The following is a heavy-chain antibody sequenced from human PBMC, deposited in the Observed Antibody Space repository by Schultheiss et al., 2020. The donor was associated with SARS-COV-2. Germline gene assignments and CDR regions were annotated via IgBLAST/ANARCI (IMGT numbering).Heavy chain of an antibody. CDR3: ATAPYTSGWFDY. CDR1: GGSFSGYY. D-gene: IGHD6-19*01. V-gene: IGHV4-34*01. Sequence: SETLSLTCAVYGGSFSGYYWSWIRQPPGKGLEWIGEIHHSGSTYYNPSLKRRVTISVDTSKNQFSLKLSSVTAADTAVYYCATAPYTSGWFDYWGRGTLVTVSS. CDR2: IHHSGST. J-gene: IGHJ4*02.